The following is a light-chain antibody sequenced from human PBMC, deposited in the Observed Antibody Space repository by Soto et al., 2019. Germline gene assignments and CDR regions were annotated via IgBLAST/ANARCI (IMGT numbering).Light chain of an antibody. CDR1: NNDVGGYNY. CDR3: SSYAGSYTVV. V-gene: IGLV2-11*01. J-gene: IGLJ3*02. CDR2: DVT. Sequence: QSVLTQPRSVSGSPGQSVTISCTGTNNDVGGYNYVSWYQQQPGKAPKLIIYDVTKRPSGVPDRFSGSKSGNTASLTISGLQADDDADYYCSSYAGSYTVVFGGGTKLTVL.